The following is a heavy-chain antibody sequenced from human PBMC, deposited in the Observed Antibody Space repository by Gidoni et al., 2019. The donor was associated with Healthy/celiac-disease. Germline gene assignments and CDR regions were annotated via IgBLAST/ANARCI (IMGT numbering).Heavy chain of an antibody. V-gene: IGHV4-34*01. Sequence: QVQLQQWGAGLLKPSETLSLTCAVYGGSFSGYYWSWIRQPPGKGLEWIGEINHSGSTNYNPSLKSRVTISVDTSKNQFSLKLSSVTAADTAVYYCARGGAYSSSWPYWYFDLWGRGTLVTVSS. CDR2: INHSGST. D-gene: IGHD6-13*01. CDR1: GGSFSGYY. CDR3: ARGGAYSSSWPYWYFDL. J-gene: IGHJ2*01.